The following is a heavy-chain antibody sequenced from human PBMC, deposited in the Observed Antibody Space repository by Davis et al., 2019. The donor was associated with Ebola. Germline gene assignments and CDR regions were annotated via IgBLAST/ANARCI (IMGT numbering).Heavy chain of an antibody. CDR2: LGTSADT. CDR1: GFIFSSYV. CDR3: AKDTSNNWFDI. D-gene: IGHD1-20*01. Sequence: GGSLRLSCAASGFIFSSYVMSWVRQAPGKGLEWVSTLGTSADTYYAESVKGRFTISRNNSKNTLYLQMNGLGVDDTAIYYCAKDTSNNWFDIWGQGTMVTVSS. V-gene: IGHV3-23*01. J-gene: IGHJ3*02.